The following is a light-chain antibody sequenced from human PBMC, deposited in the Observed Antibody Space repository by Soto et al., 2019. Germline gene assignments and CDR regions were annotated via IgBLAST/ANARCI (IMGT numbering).Light chain of an antibody. CDR2: EAS. CDR1: HSISSW. V-gene: IGKV1-5*03. Sequence: DIQMTQSPSTLSASVGGTVTITCRASHSISSWLAWYQQKPGIAPKLLIYEASTLQSGVPSRFSGSGYGREFSLTISRLQPDDAATYYCQHYDVYSTLGQGTKVDIK. CDR3: QHYDVYST. J-gene: IGKJ1*01.